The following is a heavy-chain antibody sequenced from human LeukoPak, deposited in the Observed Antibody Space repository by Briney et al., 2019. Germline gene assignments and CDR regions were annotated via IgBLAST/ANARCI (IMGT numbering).Heavy chain of an antibody. D-gene: IGHD2-15*01. V-gene: IGHV4-34*01. CDR1: GGSISGYY. CDR3: ARGCSGGSCYLV. J-gene: IGHJ4*02. CDR2: INHSGST. Sequence: SETLSLTCTASGGSISGYYWSWIRQPPGKGLEWIGEINHSGSTNYNPSLKSRVTISVDTSKNQFSLKLSSVTAADTAVYYCARGCSGGSCYLVWGQGTLVTVSS.